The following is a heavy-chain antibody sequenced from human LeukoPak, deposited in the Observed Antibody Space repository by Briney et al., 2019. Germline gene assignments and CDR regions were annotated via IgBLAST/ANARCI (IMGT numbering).Heavy chain of an antibody. D-gene: IGHD3-9*01. Sequence: GESLRLSCAASGFTVSSNYMSWVRQAPGKGLEWVSVIYSGGSTYYADSVKGRFTISRDNSKNTLYLQMNSLRAEDTAVYYCASPGGGYFDWLSPFDYWGQGTLVTVSS. V-gene: IGHV3-53*01. CDR3: ASPGGGYFDWLSPFDY. J-gene: IGHJ4*02. CDR2: IYSGGST. CDR1: GFTVSSNY.